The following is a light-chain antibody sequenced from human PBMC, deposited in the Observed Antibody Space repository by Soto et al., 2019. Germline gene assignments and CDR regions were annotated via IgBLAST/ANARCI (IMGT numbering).Light chain of an antibody. V-gene: IGLV2-8*01. CDR3: SSYAGSNNYV. CDR1: SSDVGGYNY. CDR2: EVS. Sequence: QSVLTQPPSASGSPGQLVTISCTGTSSDVGGYNYVSWYQQQPGKAPKLMIYEVSKRPSGVPDRFSGSKSGNTASLTVSGLQAEDEADYYCSSYAGSNNYVFGTGTKVTVL. J-gene: IGLJ1*01.